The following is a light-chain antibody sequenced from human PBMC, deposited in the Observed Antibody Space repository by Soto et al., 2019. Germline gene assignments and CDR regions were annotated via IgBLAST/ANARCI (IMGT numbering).Light chain of an antibody. Sequence: EIVLTQSPGTLSLSPGERATLSCRATQSVSSNYLAWYQQKSGQAPRLLIYGASSRATGIPDRFSGSGSGTDFTLTITRLEPEDFEVYFCLQYGGLHRKFGKGTKGDIX. J-gene: IGKJ1*01. CDR3: LQYGGLHRK. CDR2: GAS. V-gene: IGKV3-20*01. CDR1: QSVSSNY.